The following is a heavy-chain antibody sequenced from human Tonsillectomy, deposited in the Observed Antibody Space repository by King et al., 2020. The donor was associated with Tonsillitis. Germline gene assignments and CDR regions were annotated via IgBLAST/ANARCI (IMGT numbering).Heavy chain of an antibody. CDR3: AKGAPGIAVAGSGAFDY. CDR2: ISGSGAGT. CDR1: GFTFSSYA. D-gene: IGHD6-19*01. V-gene: IGHV3-23*04. Sequence: QLVQSGGDLVQPGGSPRLSCAASGFTFSSYAMSWVRQAPGKGLEWVSTISGSGAGTYYADSVKGRFTISRDNSKNTLYLQMNSLRAEDTAVYYCAKGAPGIAVAGSGAFDYWGQGTLVTVSS. J-gene: IGHJ4*02.